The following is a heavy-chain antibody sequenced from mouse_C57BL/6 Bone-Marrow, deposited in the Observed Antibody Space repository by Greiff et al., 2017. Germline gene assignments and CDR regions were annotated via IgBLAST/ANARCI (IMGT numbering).Heavy chain of an antibody. D-gene: IGHD2-12*01. V-gene: IGHV14-4*01. CDR3: TTGYDGPWFAY. CDR1: GFNIKDDY. J-gene: IGHJ3*01. Sequence: VQLQQSGAELVRPGASVKLSCPASGFNIKDDYMHWVKQRPEQGLAWIGWIDPETGDTEYASKFQGTATITADTSSNTAYLQLSSLTSEDTAVYYCTTGYDGPWFAYWGQGTLVTVSA. CDR2: IDPETGDT.